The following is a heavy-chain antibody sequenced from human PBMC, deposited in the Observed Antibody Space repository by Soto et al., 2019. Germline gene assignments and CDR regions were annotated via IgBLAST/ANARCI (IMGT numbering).Heavy chain of an antibody. J-gene: IGHJ4*02. CDR3: AIDRCLTFSTDY. V-gene: IGHV4-30-4*01. CDR2: IFYTGST. Sequence: SETLSITCTVSGASVNSGDYYWSWIRQPPGKGLEWIGHIFYTGSTYYNPSLKSRLTISLDMSKNQFSLNVSSVTAADTAVYYCAIDRCLTFSTDYWGQGPLVTVSS. D-gene: IGHD2-8*01. CDR1: GASVNSGDYY.